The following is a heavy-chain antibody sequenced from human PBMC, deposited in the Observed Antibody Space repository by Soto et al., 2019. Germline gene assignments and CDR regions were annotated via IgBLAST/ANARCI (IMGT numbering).Heavy chain of an antibody. Sequence: GASVKVSCKASGFTFTSSAVQWVRQARGQRLEWIGWIVVGSGNTNYAQKFQERVTITRDMSTSTAYMELSSLRSEDTAVYYCAAEDYYDSSGYYYAFDIWGQGTMVT. CDR3: AAEDYYDSSGYYYAFDI. J-gene: IGHJ3*02. CDR1: GFTFTSSA. D-gene: IGHD3-22*01. V-gene: IGHV1-58*01. CDR2: IVVGSGNT.